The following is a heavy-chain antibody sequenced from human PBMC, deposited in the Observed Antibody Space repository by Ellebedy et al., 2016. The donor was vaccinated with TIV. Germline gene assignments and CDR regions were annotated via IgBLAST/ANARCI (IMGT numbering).Heavy chain of an antibody. V-gene: IGHV3-7*01. CDR2: INEDGSEE. Sequence: GESLKISCAASGITFSNYWMSWVRQAPGKGLEWLANINEDGSEEYYVDSVEGRFTVSRDNAKNSLSLQMNSLRAEDTAVYYCTTAGASPWGQGTLVTVSS. CDR3: TTAGASP. D-gene: IGHD3-10*01. J-gene: IGHJ4*02. CDR1: GITFSNYW.